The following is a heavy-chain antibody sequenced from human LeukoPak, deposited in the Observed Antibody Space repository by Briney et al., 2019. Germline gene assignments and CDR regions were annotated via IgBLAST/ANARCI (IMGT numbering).Heavy chain of an antibody. CDR1: GFSFSSYG. Sequence: GGSLRLSCVVSGFSFSSYGMHWVRQAPGKGLEWVAVISYDGSSKYYADSVKGRFTISRDNSKNTLYLQMNSLRAEDTAVYYCAKDRGRAVAGSEFDYWGQGTLVTVSS. D-gene: IGHD6-19*01. CDR2: ISYDGSSK. V-gene: IGHV3-30*18. J-gene: IGHJ4*02. CDR3: AKDRGRAVAGSEFDY.